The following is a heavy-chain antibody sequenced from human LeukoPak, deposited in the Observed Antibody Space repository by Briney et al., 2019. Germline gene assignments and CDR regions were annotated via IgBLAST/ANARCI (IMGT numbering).Heavy chain of an antibody. J-gene: IGHJ4*02. CDR1: GGSIGSSNW. CDR3: ATNGGNSDLDY. CDR2: IYHSGNT. D-gene: IGHD4-23*01. Sequence: SGTLSLTCAVSGGSIGSSNWWTWVRQPPGKGLEWIGEIYHSGNTNYNPSLKSRVTISVDKSKNQFSLKLSSVTAADTAIYYCATNGGNSDLDYWGQGTLVTVSS. V-gene: IGHV4-4*02.